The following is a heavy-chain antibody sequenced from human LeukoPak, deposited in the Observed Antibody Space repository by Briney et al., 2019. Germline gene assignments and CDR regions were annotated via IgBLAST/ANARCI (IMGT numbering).Heavy chain of an antibody. CDR2: INHSGST. CDR1: GGSFSGYY. D-gene: IGHD3-9*01. J-gene: IGHJ4*02. CDR3: AREYYDILTSQSN. Sequence: PSETLSVTCAVYGGSFSGYYWSWIRQPPGKRLEWIGEINHSGSTNYNPSLKSRVTISVDTSKNQFSLKLSSVTAADTAVYYCAREYYDILTSQSNWGQGTLVTVSS. V-gene: IGHV4-34*01.